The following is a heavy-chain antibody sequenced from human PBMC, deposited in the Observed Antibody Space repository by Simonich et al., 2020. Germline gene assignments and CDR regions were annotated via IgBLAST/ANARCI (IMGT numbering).Heavy chain of an antibody. J-gene: IGHJ3*02. CDR3: ARSTTGTTAFDI. Sequence: QVQLVQSGAEVKKPGASVKVSCRASGYTFTSYGISWVRQTPGKGLEWMGWISAYNSNTNNAQKLQGRVTMTTDTSTSTAYMELRSLRSDDTAVYYCARSTTGTTAFDIWGQGTMVTVSS. V-gene: IGHV1-18*01. CDR2: ISAYNSNT. CDR1: GYTFTSYG. D-gene: IGHD1-1*01.